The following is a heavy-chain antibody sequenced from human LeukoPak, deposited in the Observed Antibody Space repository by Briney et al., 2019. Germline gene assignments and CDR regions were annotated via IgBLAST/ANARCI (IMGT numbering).Heavy chain of an antibody. CDR2: INHSGST. CDR3: ARRARLPYDSSGYYSGYFDY. V-gene: IGHV4-34*01. Sequence: PSETLSLTRAVYGGSFSGYYWSWIRQPPGKGLEWIGEINHSGSTNYNPSLKSRVTISVDTSKNQFSLKLSSVTAADTAVYYCARRARLPYDSSGYYSGYFDYWGQGTLVTVSS. J-gene: IGHJ4*02. CDR1: GGSFSGYY. D-gene: IGHD3-22*01.